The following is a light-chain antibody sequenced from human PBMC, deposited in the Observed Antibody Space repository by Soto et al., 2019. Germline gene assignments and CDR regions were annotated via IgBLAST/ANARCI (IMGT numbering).Light chain of an antibody. V-gene: IGKV3-15*01. J-gene: IGKJ1*01. CDR3: QQYNDWPPWT. CDR2: TAS. CDR1: QSISDN. Sequence: ETVMTQTPATLSLSPGERATLSCRASQSISDNLAWYQQKPGQAPRLIIYTASIRATGIPARFSGSGSGTEFTLTISSLQSEDSAMYYCQQYNDWPPWTFGQGTKVEIK.